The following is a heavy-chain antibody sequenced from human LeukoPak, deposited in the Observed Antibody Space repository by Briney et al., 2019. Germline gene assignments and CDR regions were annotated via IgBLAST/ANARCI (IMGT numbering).Heavy chain of an antibody. V-gene: IGHV3-30*04. D-gene: IGHD3-22*01. CDR2: ISYDGSYK. J-gene: IGHJ4*02. CDR1: GFSFSSYA. CDR3: AREEYYTDSSGYYPVYYFDY. Sequence: AGGSLRLSCAASGFSFSSYAMHWVRQAPGKGLEWVALISYDGSYKYYADSVEGRFTISRDNSKNTLYLQMNSQRAEDTAVYYCAREEYYTDSSGYYPVYYFDYWGQGTLVTVSS.